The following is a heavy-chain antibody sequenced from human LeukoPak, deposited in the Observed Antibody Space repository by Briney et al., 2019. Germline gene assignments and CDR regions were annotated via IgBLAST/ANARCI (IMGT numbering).Heavy chain of an antibody. CDR3: ARLGSCSRNHCLPDY. D-gene: IGHD2-2*01. J-gene: IGHJ4*02. V-gene: IGHV4-59*01. Sequence: PSETLSLTCAVYGGSFSSYYWSWIRQPPGKGLECIGYIYYSGNTNYNPSLKSRVTISVDTSKNQFSLKLSSVAAADTAVYYCARLGSCSRNHCLPDYWGQGTLVTVSS. CDR1: GGSFSSYY. CDR2: IYYSGNT.